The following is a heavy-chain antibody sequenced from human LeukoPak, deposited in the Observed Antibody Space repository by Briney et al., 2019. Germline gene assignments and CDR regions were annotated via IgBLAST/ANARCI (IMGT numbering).Heavy chain of an antibody. CDR3: AKADSSWFSCLNY. CDR2: ISGSGGST. D-gene: IGHD3-10*01. Sequence: HSGGSLRLSCAASGFTFSSYAMSWVRQAPGKGLERVSAISGSGGSTYYADSVKGRFTISRDNSKNTLYLQMNSLRAEDTAVYYCAKADSSWFSCLNYWGQGTLVTVSS. J-gene: IGHJ4*02. V-gene: IGHV3-23*01. CDR1: GFTFSSYA.